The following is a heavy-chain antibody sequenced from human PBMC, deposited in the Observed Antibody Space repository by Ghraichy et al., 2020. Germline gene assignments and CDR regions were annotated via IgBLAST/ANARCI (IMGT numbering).Heavy chain of an antibody. V-gene: IGHV3-23*01. Sequence: CAASGFTFSSGAMSWVRQAPGKGLEWVSGISGSGGSTYYADSVKGRFTISRDNSKNTLYLQMNNLRAEDTALYYCAKRAAGGTGYFDFWGQGTLVTVSS. J-gene: IGHJ4*02. CDR1: GFTFSSGA. CDR2: ISGSGGST. D-gene: IGHD6-13*01. CDR3: AKRAAGGTGYFDF.